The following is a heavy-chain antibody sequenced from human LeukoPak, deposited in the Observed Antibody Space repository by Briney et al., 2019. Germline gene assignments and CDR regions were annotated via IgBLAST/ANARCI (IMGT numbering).Heavy chain of an antibody. D-gene: IGHD6-19*01. CDR3: ARDSGWSFDY. J-gene: IGHJ4*02. V-gene: IGHV1-8*01. CDR1: GYTFTNYD. CDR2: SGNR. Sequence: ASVKVSCKASGYTFTNYDINWVRQAPGQGLEWLGWSGNRDYAQKFQGRVTMTRNTSISTAYMELSSLRSEDTAVYYCARDSGWSFDYWGQGTLVTVSS.